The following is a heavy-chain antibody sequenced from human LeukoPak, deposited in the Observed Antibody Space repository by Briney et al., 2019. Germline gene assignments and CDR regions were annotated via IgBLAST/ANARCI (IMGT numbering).Heavy chain of an antibody. CDR3: ARVYYDSSGYYYTFDY. J-gene: IGHJ4*02. D-gene: IGHD3-22*01. V-gene: IGHV3-11*03. CDR1: GFTFSDYY. CDR2: ISSSSSSYT. Sequence: GGSLRLSCAASGFTFSDYYMSWIRQAPGKGLEWVSYISSSSSSYTNYADSVKGRFTISRDNAKNSLYLQMNSLRAEDTAVYYCARVYYDSSGYYYTFDYWGQGTLVTVSS.